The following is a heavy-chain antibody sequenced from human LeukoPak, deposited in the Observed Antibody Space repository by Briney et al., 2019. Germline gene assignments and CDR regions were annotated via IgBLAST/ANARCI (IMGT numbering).Heavy chain of an antibody. D-gene: IGHD3-16*01. V-gene: IGHV3-23*01. Sequence: PGGSLRLSCVGSGFTFSTYAMNWVRQAPGKGLEWVSGIIGSAARTYYADSVKGRFTISRDNSKSTVYLQMNSLRAEDTAVYYCAKDYTSDGLNDIDYWGQGTRVTVSS. CDR3: AKDYTSDGLNDIDY. J-gene: IGHJ4*02. CDR1: GFTFSTYA. CDR2: IIGSAART.